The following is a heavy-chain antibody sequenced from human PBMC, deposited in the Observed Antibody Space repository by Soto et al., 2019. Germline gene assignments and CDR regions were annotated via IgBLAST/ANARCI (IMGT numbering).Heavy chain of an antibody. CDR1: GFTFNNYV. Sequence: GGSLRLSCAASGFTFNNYVMSWVRQAPGKGLEWVSHISGAGSSTYYADSVKGRFTISRDNSENRLYLQMNSLRAEDTALYYCVKDLGGLYYGSGSDFWGQGTLVTVSS. CDR3: VKDLGGLYYGSGSDF. J-gene: IGHJ4*02. D-gene: IGHD3-10*01. CDR2: ISGAGSST. V-gene: IGHV3-23*01.